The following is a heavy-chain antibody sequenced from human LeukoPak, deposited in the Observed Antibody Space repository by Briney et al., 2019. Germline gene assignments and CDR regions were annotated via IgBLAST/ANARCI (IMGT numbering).Heavy chain of an antibody. CDR3: AKDYSGYDWMSPSDY. D-gene: IGHD5-12*01. Sequence: GGSLRLSCAASGFTFSSYAMSWVRQAPGKGLEWVSAISGSGGSTYYADSVKGRFTISRDNSKNTLYLQMNSLRAEDTAVYYCAKDYSGYDWMSPSDYWGQGTLVTVSS. CDR1: GFTFSSYA. CDR2: ISGSGGST. V-gene: IGHV3-23*01. J-gene: IGHJ4*02.